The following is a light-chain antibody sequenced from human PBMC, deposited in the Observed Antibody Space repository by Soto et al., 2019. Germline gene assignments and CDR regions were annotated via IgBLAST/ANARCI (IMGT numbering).Light chain of an antibody. CDR1: SSDGGGYNY. CDR2: EVS. CDR3: SSYTSSSTPHV. V-gene: IGLV2-14*01. Sequence: QSALTQPASVSGSPGQSITISCTGTSSDGGGYNYVSWYQQHPGKDPKLMIYEVSNRPSGVSNRFSGSKSGNTASLTISGLHAEDEADYYCSSYTSSSTPHVFGTGTKVTVL. J-gene: IGLJ1*01.